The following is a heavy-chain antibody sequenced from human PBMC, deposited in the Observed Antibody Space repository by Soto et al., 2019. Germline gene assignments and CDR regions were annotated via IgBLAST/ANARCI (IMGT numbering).Heavy chain of an antibody. CDR1: GFTFSSYA. Sequence: QVQLVESGGGVVQPGRSLRLSCAASGFTFSSYAMHWVRQAPGKGLEWVAVISYDGSNKYYADSVKGRFTISRDNSKNTLYLQMNSLRAEDTAVYYCARGAYRTDYYYYAMDVWGQGTTVTVSS. J-gene: IGHJ6*02. V-gene: IGHV3-30-3*01. CDR2: ISYDGSNK. CDR3: ARGAYRTDYYYYAMDV. D-gene: IGHD3-16*01.